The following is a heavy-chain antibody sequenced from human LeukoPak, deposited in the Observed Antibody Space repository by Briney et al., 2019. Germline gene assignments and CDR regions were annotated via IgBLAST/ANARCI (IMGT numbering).Heavy chain of an antibody. D-gene: IGHD6-19*01. Sequence: KTSETLSLTCAVSGGSFSGYYWSWIRQPAGKGLEWIGRIYSSGSTNYNPSLKSRVTMSVDTSKNQFSLKLRSVTAADTAVYYCARSPGDSSGWYPWFDYWGQGTLVTVSS. CDR2: IYSSGST. CDR3: ARSPGDSSGWYPWFDY. V-gene: IGHV4-4*07. CDR1: GGSFSGYY. J-gene: IGHJ4*02.